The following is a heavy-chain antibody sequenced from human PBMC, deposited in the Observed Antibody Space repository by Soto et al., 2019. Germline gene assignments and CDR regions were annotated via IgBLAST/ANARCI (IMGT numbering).Heavy chain of an antibody. D-gene: IGHD6-13*01. CDR2: IYYSGGT. CDR3: ASTLAAAGTFLYYYYYMDV. J-gene: IGHJ6*03. Sequence: QLQLQESGPGLVKPSETLSLTCTVSGGSISSSSYYWGWIRQPPGKGLEWIGSIYYSGGTYYNPSLKSRSTISVDRAKNHFSLKLSSVTAADTAVYYCASTLAAAGTFLYYYYYMDVWGKGTTVTVSS. V-gene: IGHV4-39*01. CDR1: GGSISSSSYY.